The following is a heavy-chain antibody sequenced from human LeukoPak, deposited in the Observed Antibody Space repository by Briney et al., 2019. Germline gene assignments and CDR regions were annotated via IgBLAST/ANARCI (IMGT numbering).Heavy chain of an antibody. CDR2: IGTAGDT. CDR1: GFTFSSYD. Sequence: GGSLRLSCAASGFTFSSYDMHWVRQATGKGLEWVSAIGTAGDTYYPGSVKGRFTISRENAKSSLYLQMNSLRAGDTAVYYCARAYCGADCYSGWYFDLWGRGTLVTVSS. D-gene: IGHD2-21*02. J-gene: IGHJ2*01. CDR3: ARAYCGADCYSGWYFDL. V-gene: IGHV3-13*01.